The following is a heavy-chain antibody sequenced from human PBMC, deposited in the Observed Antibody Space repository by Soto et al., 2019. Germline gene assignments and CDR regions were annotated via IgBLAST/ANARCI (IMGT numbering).Heavy chain of an antibody. J-gene: IGHJ5*02. CDR2: INHSGST. CDR1: GGSFSGYY. V-gene: IGHV4-34*01. CDR3: AREYSSGWYGSWFDP. Sequence: SETLSLTCAVYGGSFSGYYWSWIRQPPGKGLEWIGEINHSGSTNYNPSLKSRVTISVDTPKNQFSLKLSSVTAADTAVYYCAREYSSGWYGSWFDPWGQGTLVTVSS. D-gene: IGHD6-19*01.